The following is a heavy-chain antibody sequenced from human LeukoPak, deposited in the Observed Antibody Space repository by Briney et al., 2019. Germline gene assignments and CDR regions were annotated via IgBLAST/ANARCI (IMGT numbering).Heavy chain of an antibody. CDR3: ARDLTTVTTRG. D-gene: IGHD4-17*01. CDR2: ISSSSSYI. J-gene: IGHJ4*02. CDR1: GFTFSSYS. V-gene: IGHV3-21*01. Sequence: GGSLRLSCAASGFTFSSYSMNWVRQAPGQGLEWVSSISSSSSYIYYADSVKGRFTISRDNAKNSLYLQMNSLRAEDTAVYYCARDLTTVTTRGWGQGTLVTVSS.